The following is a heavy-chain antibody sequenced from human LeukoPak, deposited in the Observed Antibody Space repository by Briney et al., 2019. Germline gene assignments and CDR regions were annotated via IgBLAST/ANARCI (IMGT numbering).Heavy chain of an antibody. CDR3: ARAGFTFSDYFGSFFDY. J-gene: IGHJ4*02. Sequence: GSLRLSCAASGFTFSSYSMNWVRQAPGKGLEWVSHISSSSSTRYYADSVKGRFTLSRDNAKNSLYLQMNSLRAEDTAVYYCARAGFTFSDYFGSFFDYWGQGTLVTVSS. CDR2: ISSSSSTR. CDR1: GFTFSSYS. D-gene: IGHD3-10*01. V-gene: IGHV3-48*01.